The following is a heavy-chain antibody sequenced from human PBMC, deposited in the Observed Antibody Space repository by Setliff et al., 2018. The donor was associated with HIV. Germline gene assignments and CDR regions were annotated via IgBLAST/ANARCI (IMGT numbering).Heavy chain of an antibody. D-gene: IGHD1-7*01. CDR3: TRDYAYDWNSVMDV. CDR2: ISSSSTSI. J-gene: IGHJ6*03. V-gene: IGHV3-21*01. Sequence: LRLSCAASGFTFSSYSMNWVRQAPGKGLEWVSSISSSSTSIYYADSVKGRFTISRDNAKKSLYLQMNSLRAEDTAVYYCTRDYAYDWNSVMDVWGKGTTVTVSS. CDR1: GFTFSSYS.